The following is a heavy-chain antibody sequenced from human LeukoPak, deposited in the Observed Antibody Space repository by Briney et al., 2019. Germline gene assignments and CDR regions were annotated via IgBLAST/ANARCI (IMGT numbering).Heavy chain of an antibody. CDR2: INPSGGST. CDR3: ASGHYYDSSGYQPLDY. D-gene: IGHD3-22*01. J-gene: IGHJ4*02. Sequence: ASVKVYCKASGYTFTGYYMHWVRQAPGQGLEWMGIINPSGGSTSYAQKFQGRVTMTRDTSTSTVYMELSSLRSEDTAVYYCASGHYYDSSGYQPLDYWGQGTLVTVSS. V-gene: IGHV1-46*01. CDR1: GYTFTGYY.